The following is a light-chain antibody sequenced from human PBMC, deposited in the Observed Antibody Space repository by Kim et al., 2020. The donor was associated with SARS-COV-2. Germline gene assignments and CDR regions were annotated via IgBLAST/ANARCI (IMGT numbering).Light chain of an antibody. Sequence: GQSITISCTGTRSDVGGYDYVSWYQQLPGKAPNLIISGVSNRPSGVSSRFSGSKSGNTASLTISGLQDEDDADYYCCSYARGSAYVFGTGTKVTVL. J-gene: IGLJ1*01. CDR1: RSDVGGYDY. CDR3: CSYARGSAYV. CDR2: GVS. V-gene: IGLV2-14*03.